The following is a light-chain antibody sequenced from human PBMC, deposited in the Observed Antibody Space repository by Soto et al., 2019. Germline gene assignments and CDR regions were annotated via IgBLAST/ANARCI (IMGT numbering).Light chain of an antibody. CDR2: DAS. CDR1: QSVSSS. Sequence: EIVVTQSPATLSLSPGERATLSCRTSQSVSSSLAWYQHKPGQAPRLLIYDASNRATGIPARFIGSGSGTDFTLTITSLQPEDPAVYYCQQRSYLFTFGGGTKVEI. V-gene: IGKV3-11*01. CDR3: QQRSYLFT. J-gene: IGKJ4*01.